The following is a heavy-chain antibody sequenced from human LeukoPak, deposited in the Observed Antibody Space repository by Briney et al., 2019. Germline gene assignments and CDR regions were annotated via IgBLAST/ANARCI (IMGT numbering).Heavy chain of an antibody. CDR3: AVGGYDTTGYRVGMDY. CDR2: ITHSGIT. J-gene: IGHJ4*02. V-gene: IGHV4-34*01. D-gene: IGHD3-22*01. Sequence: KPSETLSLTCAVYGGSFSDYFWTWIRQPPGKGLEWIGEITHSGITNYNPSLKSRVTISVDTSKNQLSLKLSSVTAADTAVYYCAVGGYDTTGYRVGMDYWGRGTLVTVSS. CDR1: GGSFSDYF.